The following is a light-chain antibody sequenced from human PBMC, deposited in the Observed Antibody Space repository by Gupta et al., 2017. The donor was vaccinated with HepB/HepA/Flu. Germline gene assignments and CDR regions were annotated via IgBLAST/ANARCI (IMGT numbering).Light chain of an antibody. CDR1: QRVNSN. CDR3: QQYNDWPRT. J-gene: IGKJ1*01. V-gene: IGKV3-15*01. CDR2: DTS. Sequence: DTVMTQSPVTLSVSPGERATLSCRASQRVNSNLAWYQQKPGQPPRLLIYDTSTRATGVPARFSGSGSGTEFTLTISSLQSEDFAVYYCQQYNDWPRTFAQGTKVDLK.